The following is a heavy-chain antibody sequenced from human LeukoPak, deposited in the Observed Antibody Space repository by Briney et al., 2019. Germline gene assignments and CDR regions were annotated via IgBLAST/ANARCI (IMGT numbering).Heavy chain of an antibody. J-gene: IGHJ5*02. CDR3: ARRLPAAAHTWGNWFDP. CDR2: IYYGGST. CDR1: GGSISSYY. Sequence: SETLSLTCTVSGGSISSYYWSWTRQPPGKGLEWIGYIYYGGSTNYNPSLKSRVTISVDTSKNQFSLKLSSVTAADTAVYYCARRLPAAAHTWGNWFDPWGQGTLVTVSS. V-gene: IGHV4-59*08. D-gene: IGHD6-13*01.